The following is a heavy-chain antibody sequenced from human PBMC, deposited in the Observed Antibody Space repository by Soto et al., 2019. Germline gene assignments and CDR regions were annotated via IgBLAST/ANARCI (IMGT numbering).Heavy chain of an antibody. CDR1: GAALSSGNYY. V-gene: IGHV4-31*03. D-gene: IGHD2-21*01. Sequence: SETLSLTCSVSGAALSSGNYYWSWIRQVPGKGLEWIGHIYVTGAVDYNPALRDRITISQDTSERQFSLNLRLVTAADTAVYYCARLRIATNNYKWFDPWGQGTLVTVSS. J-gene: IGHJ5*02. CDR2: IYVTGAV. CDR3: ARLRIATNNYKWFDP.